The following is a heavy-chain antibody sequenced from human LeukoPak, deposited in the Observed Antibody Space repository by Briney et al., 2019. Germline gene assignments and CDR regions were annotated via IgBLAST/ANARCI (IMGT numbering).Heavy chain of an antibody. CDR3: ARDRDQWLPERCDY. D-gene: IGHD6-19*01. CDR2: INPNSGGT. J-gene: IGHJ4*02. V-gene: IGHV1-2*02. CDR1: GYTFTGYY. Sequence: ASVTVSCKASGYTFTGYYMQWVRQAPGQGLEWMGWINPNSGGTNYAQRFQGRVTMTRDTSISTAYMELSRLRSDDTAVCYCARDRDQWLPERCDYWGQGTLVTVSS.